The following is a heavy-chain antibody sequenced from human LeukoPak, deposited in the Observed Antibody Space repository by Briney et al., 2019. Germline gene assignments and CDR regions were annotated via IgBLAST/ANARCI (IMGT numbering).Heavy chain of an antibody. J-gene: IGHJ3*02. CDR2: ISYDGSNK. V-gene: IGHV3-30*03. CDR3: ARDTYYYDPRTRGAFDI. D-gene: IGHD3-22*01. Sequence: GGSLRLSCAASGFTFSSYGMHWVRQAPGKGLEWVAVISYDGSNKYYADSVKGRFTISRDNAKNSLYLQMNSLRAEDTAVYYCARDTYYYDPRTRGAFDIWGQGTMVTVSS. CDR1: GFTFSSYG.